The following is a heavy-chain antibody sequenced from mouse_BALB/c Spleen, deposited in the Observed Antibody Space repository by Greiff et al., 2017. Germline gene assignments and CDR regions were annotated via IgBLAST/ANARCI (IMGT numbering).Heavy chain of an antibody. J-gene: IGHJ3*01. D-gene: IGHD2-1*01. Sequence: QVHVKQSGAELVRPGVSVKISCKGSGYTFTDYAMHWVKQSHAKSLEWIGVISTYYGDASYNQKFKGKATMTVDKSSSTAYMELARLTSEDSAIYYCARGDGNSPWFAYWGQGTLVTVSA. CDR3: ARGDGNSPWFAY. CDR1: GYTFTDYA. V-gene: IGHV1S137*01. CDR2: ISTYYGDA.